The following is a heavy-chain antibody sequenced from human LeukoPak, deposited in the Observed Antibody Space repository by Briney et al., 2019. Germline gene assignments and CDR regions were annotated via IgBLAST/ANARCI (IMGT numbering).Heavy chain of an antibody. J-gene: IGHJ4*02. V-gene: IGHV1-2*02. D-gene: IGHD5-12*01. CDR1: GSTFTDDY. CDR3: ARDPSEDIVAYFDY. Sequence: ASVKVSCKASGSTFTDDYIHWVRQAPGQGLEWMGSISPTGDATHYAQKFQGRITMTRDTSITTAYVELSSLTSDDTAVYYCARDPSEDIVAYFDYWGQGTLVTVSS. CDR2: ISPTGDAT.